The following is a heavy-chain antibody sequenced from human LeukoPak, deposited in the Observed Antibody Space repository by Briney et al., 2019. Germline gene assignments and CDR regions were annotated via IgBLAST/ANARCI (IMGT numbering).Heavy chain of an antibody. Sequence: GGSLRLSCATSGFTFSSNVMSWVRQAPGKGLEWVSGINYDGAYTNYADSVKGRFTISRDNSKSTLYMQMNSLRAEDTAIYYCAKWGVDKGEWRHYVDYWGQGTLVIVSS. CDR3: AKWGVDKGEWRHYVDY. D-gene: IGHD3-16*01. CDR2: INYDGAYT. V-gene: IGHV3-23*01. CDR1: GFTFSSNV. J-gene: IGHJ4*02.